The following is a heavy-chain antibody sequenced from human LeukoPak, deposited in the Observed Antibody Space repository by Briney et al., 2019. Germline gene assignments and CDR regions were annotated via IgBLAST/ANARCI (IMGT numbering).Heavy chain of an antibody. CDR2: ISGSGGST. CDR3: AKDWDTAMVTAYFDY. CDR1: GFTFSSYA. Sequence: PGGSLRLSCAASGFTFSSYAMSWVRQAPGKGLEWVSAISGSGGSTYYADSVKGRFTISRGNSKNTLYLQMNSLRAEDTAVYYCAKDWDTAMVTAYFDYWGQGTLVTVSS. D-gene: IGHD5-18*01. V-gene: IGHV3-23*01. J-gene: IGHJ4*02.